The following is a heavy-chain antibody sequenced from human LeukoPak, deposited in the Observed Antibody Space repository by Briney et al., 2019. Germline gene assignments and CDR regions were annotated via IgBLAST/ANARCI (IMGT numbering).Heavy chain of an antibody. Sequence: SVKVSCKASGFTFTSSARQWVRQARGQRLEWIGWIVVGSGNTNYAQKFQERVTITRDMSTSTAYMELSSLRSEDTAVYYCAADRRGTACYYYYGMDVWGQGTTVTVSS. CDR2: IVVGSGNT. D-gene: IGHD1-1*01. CDR1: GFTFTSSA. CDR3: AADRRGTACYYYYGMDV. V-gene: IGHV1-58*02. J-gene: IGHJ6*02.